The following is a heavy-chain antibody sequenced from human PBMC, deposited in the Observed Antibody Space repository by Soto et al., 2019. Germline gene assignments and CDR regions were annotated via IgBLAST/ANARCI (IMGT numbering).Heavy chain of an antibody. Sequence: SETLSLTCSVSGGSISSYYWTWIRQPPGKGLEWIGYIYYSGSTNYNPSLKSRVTISVDTSKNQFSLKLSSVTAADTAVYYCARGNDYGDYYFDYWGQGTLVTVSS. CDR2: IYYSGST. CDR3: ARGNDYGDYYFDY. J-gene: IGHJ4*02. CDR1: GGSISSYY. D-gene: IGHD4-17*01. V-gene: IGHV4-59*01.